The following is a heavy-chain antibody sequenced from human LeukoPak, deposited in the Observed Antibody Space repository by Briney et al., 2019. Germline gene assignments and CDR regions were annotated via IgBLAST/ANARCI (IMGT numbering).Heavy chain of an antibody. Sequence: ASETLSLTCTVSGGSISSYYWRWIRQPPGKGLEGIGYIYYSGSTNYKPSLKRRVTISVDTSNNQFSLKLSCVTAADTAVYCCARGGYYGSGNDFRFDPWGQGTLVTVSS. CDR3: ARGGYYGSGNDFRFDP. D-gene: IGHD3-10*01. V-gene: IGHV4-59*01. J-gene: IGHJ5*02. CDR2: IYYSGST. CDR1: GGSISSYY.